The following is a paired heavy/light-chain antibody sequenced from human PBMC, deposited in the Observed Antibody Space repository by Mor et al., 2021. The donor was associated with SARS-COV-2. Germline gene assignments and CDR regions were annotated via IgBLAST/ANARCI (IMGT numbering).Light chain of an antibody. Sequence: SVLTQPPSVSGVPGQRVTISCTGSNSNIGAGYDVHWYQQLPGTAPKLLIYGNNNRPSGVPDRFSGFRSGTSGSLAITGLQAEDEADYYCQSFDSSLSARVFGGGTKLTVL. CDR3: QSFDSSLSARV. CDR1: NSNIGAGYD. J-gene: IGLJ3*02. CDR2: GNN. V-gene: IGLV1-40*01.
Heavy chain of an antibody. CDR1: GFVFSSYT. Sequence: EVQLVESGGGLVKPGGSLRLSCAASGFVFSSYTVQWVRQAPGKGLEWVSSISSSRNYIYYADSVKGRFSISRDNVKNLLFLQMNSLSAEDTAMYYCVRENYYYAMDVWGQGTTVTVSS. J-gene: IGHJ6*02. CDR2: ISSSRNYI. V-gene: IGHV3-21*02. CDR3: VRENYYYAMDV.